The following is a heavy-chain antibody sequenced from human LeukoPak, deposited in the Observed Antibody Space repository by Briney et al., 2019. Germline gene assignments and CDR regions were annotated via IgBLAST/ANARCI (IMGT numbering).Heavy chain of an antibody. CDR2: ISNDGSNK. J-gene: IGHJ4*02. CDR1: GFTFNKYA. Sequence: QSGGSLRLSCAASGFTFNKYAMHWVRQGPGKGLQWVAVISNDGSNKYYADSVKGRFTISRDNSKNTLYLQVNSLRAEDTAVYYCAKDQVGGTADYFDYWGQGTLVTVSS. V-gene: IGHV3-30*18. D-gene: IGHD1-26*01. CDR3: AKDQVGGTADYFDY.